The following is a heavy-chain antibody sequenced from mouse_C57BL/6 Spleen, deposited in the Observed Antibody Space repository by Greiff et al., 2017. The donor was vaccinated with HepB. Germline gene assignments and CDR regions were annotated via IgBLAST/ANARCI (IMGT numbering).Heavy chain of an antibody. CDR2: IYPGGGFT. J-gene: IGHJ2*01. D-gene: IGHD2-13*01. CDR3: ARERGDPDYFDY. V-gene: IGHV1-63*01. CDR1: GYTFTNYW. Sequence: QVQLQQSGAELVRPGTSVKMSCKASGYTFTNYWIGWAKQRPGHGLEWIGDIYPGGGFTNYNEKFKGKATLTADKSSSTAYMQFSSLTSEDSAIYYCARERGDPDYFDYWGQGTTLTVSS.